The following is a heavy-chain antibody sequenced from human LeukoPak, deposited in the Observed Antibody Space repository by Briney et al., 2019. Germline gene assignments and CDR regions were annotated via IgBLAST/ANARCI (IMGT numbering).Heavy chain of an antibody. CDR2: ISGSGGST. CDR3: AKGLGYAARNSAFDY. D-gene: IGHD2-2*03. CDR1: GFSFSTYG. Sequence: GGPLRLSCAASGFSFSTYGMSWVRQAPGKGLEWVSAISGSGGSTYYADSVKGRFTISRDNSKNTLYLQMNSLRAEDTAVYYCAKGLGYAARNSAFDYWGQGTLVTVSS. J-gene: IGHJ4*02. V-gene: IGHV3-23*01.